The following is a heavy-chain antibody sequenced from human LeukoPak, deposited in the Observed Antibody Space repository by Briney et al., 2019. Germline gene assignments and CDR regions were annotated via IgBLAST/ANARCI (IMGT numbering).Heavy chain of an antibody. J-gene: IGHJ4*02. CDR3: ARRAGAYSHPYDY. CDR1: GFTFSSYG. Sequence: GGSLRLSCAASGFTFSSYGMSWVRQAPGKGLEWVSAISGSGGSGDITYYADSVKGRFTISRDNSKNTLYLQMNSLRAEDTAVYYCARRAGAYSHPYDYWGQGTLVTVSS. D-gene: IGHD4/OR15-4a*01. V-gene: IGHV3-23*01. CDR2: ISGSGGSGDIT.